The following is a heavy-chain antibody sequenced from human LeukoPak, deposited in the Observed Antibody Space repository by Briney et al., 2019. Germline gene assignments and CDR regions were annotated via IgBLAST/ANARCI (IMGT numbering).Heavy chain of an antibody. CDR3: AGGGGYFDY. J-gene: IGHJ4*02. V-gene: IGHV3-30*03. CDR2: ISYDGSNK. CDR1: GFTFSSYG. D-gene: IGHD4-23*01. Sequence: GRSLRLSCAASGFTFSSYGMHWVRQAPGKGLEWVAVISYDGSNKYYADSVKGRFTISRDNSKNTLYLQMNSLRAEDTAVYYCAGGGGYFDYWGQGTLVTVSS.